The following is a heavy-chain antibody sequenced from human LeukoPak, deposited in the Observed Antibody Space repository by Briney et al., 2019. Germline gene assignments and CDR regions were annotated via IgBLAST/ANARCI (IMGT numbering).Heavy chain of an antibody. CDR1: GYTLTELS. CDR3: ARQNFVVVVPAAIGGGWFDP. CDR2: FDPEDGET. V-gene: IGHV1-24*01. Sequence: RASVKVSCTVSGYTLTELSMHWVRQAPGKGLEWMGGFDPEDGETIYAQKFQGRVTMTEDTSTDTAYMELSSLRSEDTAVYYCARQNFVVVVPAAIGGGWFDPWGQGTLVTVSS. D-gene: IGHD2-2*02. J-gene: IGHJ5*02.